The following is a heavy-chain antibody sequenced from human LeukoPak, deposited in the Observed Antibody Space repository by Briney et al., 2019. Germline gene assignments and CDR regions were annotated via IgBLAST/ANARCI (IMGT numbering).Heavy chain of an antibody. CDR1: GYTFTSYG. J-gene: IGHJ3*02. CDR2: ISAYNGNT. D-gene: IGHD3-22*01. V-gene: IGHV1-18*01. CDR3: ARGGDYYDSSGYYDDAFDI. Sequence: GASVKVSCKASGYTFTSYGISWVRQAPGQGLEWMGWISAYNGNTNYAQKLQGRVTMTRDTSISTAYMELSRLRSDDTAVYYCARGGDYYDSSGYYDDAFDIWGQGTMVTVSS.